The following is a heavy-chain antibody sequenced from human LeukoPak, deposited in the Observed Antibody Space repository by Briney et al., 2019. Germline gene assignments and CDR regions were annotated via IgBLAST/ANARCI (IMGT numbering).Heavy chain of an antibody. Sequence: GGSLRLSCAASGFTFSSYAMSWIRQAPGKGLEWVSGISDIGGSTYYADSVKGRFTISRDNSKNTLYLQMNSLRAEDTAVYYCARGEEDSSGYYPFDYWGQGTLVTVSS. CDR1: GFTFSSYA. CDR2: ISDIGGST. CDR3: ARGEEDSSGYYPFDY. D-gene: IGHD3-22*01. V-gene: IGHV3-23*01. J-gene: IGHJ4*02.